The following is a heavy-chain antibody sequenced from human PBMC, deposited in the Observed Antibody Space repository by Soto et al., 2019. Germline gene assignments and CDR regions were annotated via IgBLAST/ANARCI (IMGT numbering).Heavy chain of an antibody. CDR3: ARGFRGPFDP. D-gene: IGHD3-10*01. V-gene: IGHV4-59*08. CDR1: GGSISSYY. Sequence: SETLSLTCTFSGGSISSYYWSLIRQPPGKGLEWIGYIYYSGSTNYNPSLKSRATISVDTSKNQFSLKLSSVTAADTAVYYCARGFRGPFDPWGQGTLVTVSS. J-gene: IGHJ5*02. CDR2: IYYSGST.